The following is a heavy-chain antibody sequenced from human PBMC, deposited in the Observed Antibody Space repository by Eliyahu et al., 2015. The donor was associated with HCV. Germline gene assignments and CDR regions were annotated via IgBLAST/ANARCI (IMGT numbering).Heavy chain of an antibody. J-gene: IGHJ5*02. CDR1: GYTFSTYY. CDR2: INPSGGTT. V-gene: IGHV1-46*01. D-gene: IGHD2-15*01. CDR3: ARDKSGVLDT. Sequence: QVQLVQSGAEVKKPGASVKVSCKTSGYTFSTYYVXWVRQAPGQGLQWMGIINPSGGTTKYAQDVLGRVTLTSDTSTSTVYMEVTSLRSEDTAVYYCARDKSGVLDTWGQGTPVTVSS.